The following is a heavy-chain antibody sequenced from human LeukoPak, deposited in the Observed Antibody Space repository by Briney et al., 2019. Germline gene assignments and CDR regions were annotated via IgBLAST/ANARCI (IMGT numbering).Heavy chain of an antibody. D-gene: IGHD4-17*01. J-gene: IGHJ4*02. CDR1: GFTFSSYA. CDR3: ARESYGDYVFDY. CDR2: ISYDGSNK. Sequence: PGGSLRLSCAASGFTFSSYAMHWVRQAPGKGLEWVAVISYDGSNKYYADSVKCRFTISRDNSKNPLYLQMNSLRAEDTAVYYCARESYGDYVFDYWGQGTLVTVSS. V-gene: IGHV3-30*04.